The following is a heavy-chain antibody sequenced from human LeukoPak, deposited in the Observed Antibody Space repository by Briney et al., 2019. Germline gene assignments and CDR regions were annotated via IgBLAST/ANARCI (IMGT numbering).Heavy chain of an antibody. J-gene: IGHJ3*02. CDR2: IYPGDSDT. V-gene: IGHV5-51*01. Sequence: GESLKISCKGSGYTFTSYWIGWVRQMPGKGLEWMGIIYPGDSDTRYSPSFQGQVTISADKSISTAYLQWSSLKASDTAMYYYAINARLIAAAGYDAFDIWGQGTMVTVSS. CDR3: AINARLIAAAGYDAFDI. CDR1: GYTFTSYW. D-gene: IGHD6-13*01.